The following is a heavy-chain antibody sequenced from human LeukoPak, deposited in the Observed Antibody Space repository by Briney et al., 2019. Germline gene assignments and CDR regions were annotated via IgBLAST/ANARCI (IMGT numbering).Heavy chain of an antibody. V-gene: IGHV4-39*01. CDR3: ARHSGPYTSSWFDY. CDR1: GGSISSSSFY. D-gene: IGHD6-13*01. CDR2: IYYSGST. J-gene: IGHJ4*02. Sequence: SETLSLTCTVSGGSISSSSFYWGWIRQPPGNGLEWIGSIYYSGSTYYNPSLKSRVTISVDTSKNQFSLKLSSVTATDTAVYYCARHSGPYTSSWFDYWGQGTLVTVSS.